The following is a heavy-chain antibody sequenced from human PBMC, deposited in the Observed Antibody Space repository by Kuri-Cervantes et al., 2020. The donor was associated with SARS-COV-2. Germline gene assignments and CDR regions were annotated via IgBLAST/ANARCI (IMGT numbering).Heavy chain of an antibody. Sequence: SETLSLTCTVSGGSISSYYWRWIRQPPGKGLEWIGSIYHSGGTYYNPSLKSRVTISVDTSKNQFSLKLSSVTAADTAVYYCARDGSVARDPRTAFDIWGQGTMVTVSS. CDR1: GGSISSYY. CDR2: IYHSGGT. J-gene: IGHJ3*02. D-gene: IGHD6-19*01. V-gene: IGHV4-59*12. CDR3: ARDGSVARDPRTAFDI.